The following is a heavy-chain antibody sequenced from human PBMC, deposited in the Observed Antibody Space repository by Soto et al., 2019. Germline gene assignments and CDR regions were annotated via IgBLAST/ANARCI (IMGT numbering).Heavy chain of an antibody. D-gene: IGHD2-2*01. V-gene: IGHV4-59*01. CDR1: GGSISSYY. CDR2: IYYSGST. J-gene: IGHJ6*02. Sequence: ETLSLTCTVSGGSISSYYWSWIRQPPGKGLEWIGYIYYSGSTNYNPSLKSRVTISVDTSKNQFSLKLSSVTAADTAVHYCAREYQLPHYGMDVWGQGTTVTVSS. CDR3: AREYQLPHYGMDV.